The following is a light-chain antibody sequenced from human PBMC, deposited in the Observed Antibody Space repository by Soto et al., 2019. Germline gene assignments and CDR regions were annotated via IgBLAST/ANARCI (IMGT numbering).Light chain of an antibody. CDR3: QSYDSSLSVV. J-gene: IGLJ2*01. Sequence: QSVLTQPPSVSGAPGQRVTISCTGSSSNIGAGYDVHWYQQLPGTAPKLLIYGNSNRPSGFPDRFSGSKSGTSAYLAITGLQAEYEADYYCQSYDSSLSVVFGGGTKLTVL. V-gene: IGLV1-40*01. CDR2: GNS. CDR1: SSNIGAGYD.